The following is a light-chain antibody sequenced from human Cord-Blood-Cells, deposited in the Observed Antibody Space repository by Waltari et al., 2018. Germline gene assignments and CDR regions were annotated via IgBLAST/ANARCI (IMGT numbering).Light chain of an antibody. V-gene: IGKV1-39*01. CDR3: QQSYSTPLT. Sequence: DIQMTQSPSSLSASVGDSVTITCRASQSISSYLNWYQQKPGKAPKLLIYAASSLRSGVPSRFSGSGSGTDFTLTISSLQPEDFATYYCQQSYSTPLTFGGGTKVEIK. CDR1: QSISSY. J-gene: IGKJ4*01. CDR2: AAS.